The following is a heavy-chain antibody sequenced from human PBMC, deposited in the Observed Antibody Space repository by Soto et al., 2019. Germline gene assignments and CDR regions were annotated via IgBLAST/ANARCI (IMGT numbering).Heavy chain of an antibody. Sequence: VQLLESGGDLVQPGGSLRLSCAASGFTFSNYAMSWVRQAPGKGLEWVSCISGSAGGTYYAYSVKGRFIISRDNSRNTLHLQMSSPRAEDTAIYYCAKSRGSGTYFNPSDALDIWGQGTVVTVSS. CDR1: GFTFSNYA. V-gene: IGHV3-23*01. CDR2: ISGSAGGT. CDR3: AKSRGSGTYFNPSDALDI. J-gene: IGHJ3*02. D-gene: IGHD3-10*01.